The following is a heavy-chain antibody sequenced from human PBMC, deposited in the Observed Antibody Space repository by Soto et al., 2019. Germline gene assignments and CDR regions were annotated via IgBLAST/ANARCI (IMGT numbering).Heavy chain of an antibody. CDR2: INTNNGNR. Sequence: QVQLVQSGDEVQSPGASVKVSCKTSGYLFTRYGITWVRQAPGEGLECMGWINTNNGNRDYAQKFQGRVTMTADTSTSTAYMELRSLTSEDTAVYFCARCCVSGLLSSHMPLYYYGMDVWGQGTTVTVSS. CDR3: ARCCVSGLLSSHMPLYYYGMDV. D-gene: IGHD2-2*01. V-gene: IGHV1-18*01. J-gene: IGHJ6*02. CDR1: GYLFTRYG.